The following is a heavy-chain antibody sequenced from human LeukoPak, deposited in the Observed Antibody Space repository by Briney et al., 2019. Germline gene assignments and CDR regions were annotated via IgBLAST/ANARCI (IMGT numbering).Heavy chain of an antibody. V-gene: IGHV1-8*03. J-gene: IGHJ4*02. D-gene: IGHD3-10*01. CDR2: MNPNSGNT. Sequence: ASVKVSCKASGYTFTGYYMHWVRQAPGQGLEWMGWMNPNSGNTGYAQKFQGRVTITRNTSISTAYMELSSLRSEDTAVYYCASSKGSGSFDYWGQGTLVIVSS. CDR1: GYTFTGYY. CDR3: ASSKGSGSFDY.